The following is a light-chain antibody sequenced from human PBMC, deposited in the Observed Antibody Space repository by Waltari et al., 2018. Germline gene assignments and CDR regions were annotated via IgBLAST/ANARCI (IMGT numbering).Light chain of an antibody. CDR1: QSLLYSSNNKNF. CDR3: QQNYSWT. V-gene: IGKV4-1*01. Sequence: DIVMTQSPDSLAVSLGERATINCTSSQSLLYSSNNKNFLAWYQHKPGQPPKLLIYWASTRGSGVPDRFSGSGSGTDFTLTISSLQAEDVAVYYCQQNYSWTFGQGTKVEIK. J-gene: IGKJ1*01. CDR2: WAS.